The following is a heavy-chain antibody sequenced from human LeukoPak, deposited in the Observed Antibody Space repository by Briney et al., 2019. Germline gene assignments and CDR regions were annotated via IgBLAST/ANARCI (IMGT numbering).Heavy chain of an antibody. Sequence: GASVKVSCKASGGTFSSYAISWVRQAPGQGLEWMGRIIPILGIANYAQKFQGRVTITADKSTSTAYMELSSLRSEGTAVYYCARGKSNYYYGMDVWGQGTTVTVSS. V-gene: IGHV1-69*04. CDR3: ARGKSNYYYGMDV. CDR1: GGTFSSYA. J-gene: IGHJ6*02. D-gene: IGHD4-23*01. CDR2: IIPILGIA.